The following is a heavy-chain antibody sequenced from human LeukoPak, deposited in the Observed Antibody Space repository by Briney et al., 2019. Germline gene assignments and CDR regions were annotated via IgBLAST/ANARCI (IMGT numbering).Heavy chain of an antibody. CDR1: GFTFSSYG. Sequence: GGSLRLSCAASGFTFSSYGMHWVRQAPGKGLEWVAFIRYDGSNKYYADSVKGRFTISRDNSKNTLYLQMNSLRAEDMAVCYCAKFVAAAGTLRFDYWGQGTLVTVSS. V-gene: IGHV3-30*02. CDR2: IRYDGSNK. CDR3: AKFVAAAGTLRFDY. D-gene: IGHD6-13*01. J-gene: IGHJ4*02.